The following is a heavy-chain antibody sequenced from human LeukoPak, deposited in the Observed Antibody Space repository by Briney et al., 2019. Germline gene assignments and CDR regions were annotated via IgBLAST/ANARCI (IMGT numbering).Heavy chain of an antibody. CDR1: GFTFSSYG. V-gene: IGHV3-7*01. J-gene: IGHJ4*02. CDR3: ARESRPEGRLIDIDF. D-gene: IGHD1-1*01. CDR2: INQDESEK. Sequence: GRSLRLSCAASGFTFSSYGIHWVRQAPGKGLEWVADINQDESEKNHVDSVRGRFTISRDNAENSLYLQMNSLRAEDTAFYYCARESRPEGRLIDIDFWGQGTLVTVSS.